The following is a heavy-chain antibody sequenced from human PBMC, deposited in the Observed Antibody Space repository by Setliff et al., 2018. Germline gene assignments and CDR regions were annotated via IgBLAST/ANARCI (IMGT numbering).Heavy chain of an antibody. Sequence: ASVKVSCKASGYTFTDYYMHWMRQAPGQGLEWVGRINPNSGDTNYAQNFRGRVTMTRDTSISTVYMELSRLRSDDTAVYYCARDISYGKIDYWGQGTLVTVSS. CDR3: ARDISYGKIDY. J-gene: IGHJ4*02. D-gene: IGHD5-18*01. V-gene: IGHV1-2*06. CDR2: INPNSGDT. CDR1: GYTFTDYY.